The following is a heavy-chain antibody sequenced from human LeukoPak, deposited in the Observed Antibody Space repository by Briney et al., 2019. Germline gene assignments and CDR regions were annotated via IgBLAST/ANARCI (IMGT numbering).Heavy chain of an antibody. V-gene: IGHV1-46*01. D-gene: IGHD3-22*01. CDR3: ARESYDSSEKGFLDY. CDR1: GYTFTGYY. CDR2: INPSGGST. Sequence: ASVKVSCKASGYTFTGYYMHWVRQAPGQGLEWMGIINPSGGSTSYAQKFQGRVTMTRDTSTSTVYMELSSLRSEDTAVCYCARESYDSSEKGFLDYWGQGTLVTVSS. J-gene: IGHJ4*02.